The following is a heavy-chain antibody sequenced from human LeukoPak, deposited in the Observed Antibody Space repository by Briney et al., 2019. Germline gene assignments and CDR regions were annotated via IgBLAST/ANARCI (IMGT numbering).Heavy chain of an antibody. J-gene: IGHJ4*02. CDR3: ATIGRYGSGDY. Sequence: AGGSLRLSCAASGFTFSSYEMNWVRQAPGKGLEWVSYISSSGSTIYYADSVKGRFTISRDNAKNSLYLQMNSLRAEDTAVYYCATIGRYGSGDYWGQGTLVTVSS. V-gene: IGHV3-48*03. CDR1: GFTFSSYE. CDR2: ISSSGSTI. D-gene: IGHD3-10*01.